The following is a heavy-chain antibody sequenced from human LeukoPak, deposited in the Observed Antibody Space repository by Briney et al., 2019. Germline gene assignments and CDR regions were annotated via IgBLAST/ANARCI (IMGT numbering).Heavy chain of an antibody. CDR3: ARLELGTGYYFDY. CDR1: GGSISSSSYY. D-gene: IGHD7-27*01. V-gene: IGHV4-39*01. J-gene: IGHJ4*02. CDR2: IYYSGST. Sequence: SETLSLTCTVSGGSISSSSYYWGWIRQPPGKGLEWIGSIYYSGSTYYIPSLKSRVTISVDTSKNQFSLKLSSVTAADTAVYYCARLELGTGYYFDYWGQGTLVTVSS.